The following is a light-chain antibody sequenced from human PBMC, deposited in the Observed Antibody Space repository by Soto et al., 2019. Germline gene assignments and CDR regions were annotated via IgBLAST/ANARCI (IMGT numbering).Light chain of an antibody. CDR3: QQYNNWPPWT. CDR1: QSVSSN. J-gene: IGKJ1*01. CDR2: AAS. Sequence: EIVMTQSPATLSVPPGERATLSCRASQSVSSNLAWYQQKRGQAPRLLIYAASTRATGIPARFSGTGSGTEFTLTISSLQSEDFAVYYCQQYNNWPPWTFGQGTKVEIK. V-gene: IGKV3-15*01.